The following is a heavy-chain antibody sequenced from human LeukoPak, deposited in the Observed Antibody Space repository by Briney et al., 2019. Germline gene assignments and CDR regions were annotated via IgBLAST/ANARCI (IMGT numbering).Heavy chain of an antibody. J-gene: IGHJ3*02. D-gene: IGHD6-6*01. CDR2: IYYSGST. CDR3: ARIEYSSSSGAFHI. CDR1: GGSLSSYY. Sequence: PSETLSLTCTVSGGSLSSYYGSWIRRPPGKGLEWIGYIYYSGSTNYNPSLTSRVTISVDTSKAQFSLKLSSVTAADTAVYYCARIEYSSSSGAFHIWGQGTMVSVSS. V-gene: IGHV4-59*01.